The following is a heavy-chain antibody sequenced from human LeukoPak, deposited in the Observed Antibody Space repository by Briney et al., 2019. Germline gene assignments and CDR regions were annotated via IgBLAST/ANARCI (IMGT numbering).Heavy chain of an antibody. Sequence: PSQTLSLTCAVSGDSISSGGYSWSWIRQPPGKGLEWIGYIYHSQSTNYNPSLKSRVTISEDRSKNQFSLKLSSVTAADTAVYYCARGDSRPDYWGQGILVTVSS. CDR1: GDSISSGGYS. V-gene: IGHV4-30-2*01. CDR2: IYHSQST. D-gene: IGHD5-18*01. J-gene: IGHJ4*02. CDR3: ARGDSRPDY.